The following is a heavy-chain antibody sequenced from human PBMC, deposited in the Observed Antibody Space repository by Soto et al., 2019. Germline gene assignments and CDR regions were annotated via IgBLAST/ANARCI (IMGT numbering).Heavy chain of an antibody. J-gene: IGHJ6*02. Sequence: ASLQVSCKSSGYTFTSYYMHWVRQAPGQGLEWMGIINPSGGSTSYAQKFQGRVTMTRDTSTSTVYMELSSLRSEDTAVYYCASRVQDNSWSYYGMDVWGQGTTVNVSS. D-gene: IGHD6-13*01. V-gene: IGHV1-46*01. CDR3: ASRVQDNSWSYYGMDV. CDR1: GYTFTSYY. CDR2: INPSGGST.